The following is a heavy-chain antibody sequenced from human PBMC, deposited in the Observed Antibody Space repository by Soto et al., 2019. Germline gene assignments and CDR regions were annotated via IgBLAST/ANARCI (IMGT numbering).Heavy chain of an antibody. J-gene: IGHJ4*02. V-gene: IGHV3-21*01. CDR2: ISSSSSYI. D-gene: IGHD6-19*01. Sequence: PGGSLILSCAASGFTFSSYSRNWVRQATGKGLEWVSSISSSSSYIYYADSVKGRFTISRDSSKNTVSLEMTSLRAEDTAVHYCAKGGRQWLVTSDFNYWGQGALVTVS. CDR3: AKGGRQWLVTSDFNY. CDR1: GFTFSSYS.